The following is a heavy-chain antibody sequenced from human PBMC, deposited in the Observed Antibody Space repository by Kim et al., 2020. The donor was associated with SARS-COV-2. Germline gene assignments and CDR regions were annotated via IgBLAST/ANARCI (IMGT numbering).Heavy chain of an antibody. J-gene: IGHJ4*02. CDR2: ISGSGGST. D-gene: IGHD3-10*01. CDR1: GFTFSSYA. V-gene: IGHV3-23*01. Sequence: GGSLRLSCAASGFTFSSYAMSWVRQAPGKGLEWVSAISGSGGSTYYADSVKGRFTISRDNSKNTLYLQMNSLRAEDTAVYYCAKDGSGSYYAPIDYWGQGSLVAGSS. CDR3: AKDGSGSYYAPIDY.